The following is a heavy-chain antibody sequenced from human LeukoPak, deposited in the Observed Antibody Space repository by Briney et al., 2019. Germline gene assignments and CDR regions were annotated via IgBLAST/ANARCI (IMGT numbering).Heavy chain of an antibody. CDR2: IILIFGTP. Sequence: SGKVSCKASGGTFSSYAISWVRQAPGQGLEWMGGIILIFGTPNYAQKFQGRVTITADESTSTAYMELSSLRSEDTAVYYCARDLEGGLDYWGQGTLVTVS. CDR1: GGTFSSYA. CDR3: ARDLEGGLDY. V-gene: IGHV1-69*13. D-gene: IGHD3-16*01. J-gene: IGHJ4*02.